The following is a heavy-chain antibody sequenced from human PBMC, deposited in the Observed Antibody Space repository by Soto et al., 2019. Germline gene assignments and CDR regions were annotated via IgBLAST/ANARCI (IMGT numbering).Heavy chain of an antibody. V-gene: IGHV4-61*01. CDR3: AQGGYGRGWYLALED. Sequence: SETLSLTCTFSVVSVSSGSYYCSWIRQPPGKGLEWIGYIYYSGSTNYNPSLKSRVTISVDNSKNTLYVQMHRLRVEDTAVYYCAQGGYGRGWYLALEDWGQGTLVSVSS. CDR2: IYYSGST. CDR1: VVSVSSGSYY. J-gene: IGHJ4*02. D-gene: IGHD6-19*01.